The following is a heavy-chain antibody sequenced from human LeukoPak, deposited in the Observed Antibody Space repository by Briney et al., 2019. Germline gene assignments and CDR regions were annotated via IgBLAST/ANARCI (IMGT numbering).Heavy chain of an antibody. CDR2: IYHSGST. Sequence: SETLSLTCAVSGGSISSSNWWSWVRQPPGKGLEWIGEIYHSGSTNYNPSLKSRVTISVDESKNQFSLKLSSVTAADTAVYYCAILQLQGNDAFDIWGQGTMVTVSS. CDR3: AILQLQGNDAFDI. V-gene: IGHV4-4*02. J-gene: IGHJ3*02. D-gene: IGHD5-18*01. CDR1: GGSISSSNW.